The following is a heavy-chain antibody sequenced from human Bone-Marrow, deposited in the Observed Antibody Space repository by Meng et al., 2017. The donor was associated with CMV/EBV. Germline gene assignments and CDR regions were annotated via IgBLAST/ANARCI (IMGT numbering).Heavy chain of an antibody. J-gene: IGHJ6*01. D-gene: IGHD3/OR15-3a*01. CDR1: GYTFTGYY. CDR2: INPNSGGT. Sequence: ASVKVSCKASGYTFTGYYMHWVRQAPGQGLEWMGWINPNSGGTNYAQKFQGRVTMTRDTSISTAYMELSRLRSDDTAVYYCARDGPGRFLDQTPSGGMDVWGQGPTVTVYS. V-gene: IGHV1-2*02. CDR3: ARDGPGRFLDQTPSGGMDV.